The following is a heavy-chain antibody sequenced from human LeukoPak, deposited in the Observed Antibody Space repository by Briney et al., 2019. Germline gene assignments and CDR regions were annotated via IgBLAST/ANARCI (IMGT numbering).Heavy chain of an antibody. V-gene: IGHV3-23*01. J-gene: IGHJ4*02. D-gene: IGHD5-24*01. CDR1: GFTFSSYW. CDR3: AKSGYNRFDY. Sequence: GGSLRLSCAASGFTFSSYWMSWVRQAPGKGLEWVSNVSGSGRGENTYYADSVKGRFTISRDNSKNTLILRMNSLRAEDTAVYYCAKSGYNRFDYWGQGILVTVSS. CDR2: VSGSGRGENT.